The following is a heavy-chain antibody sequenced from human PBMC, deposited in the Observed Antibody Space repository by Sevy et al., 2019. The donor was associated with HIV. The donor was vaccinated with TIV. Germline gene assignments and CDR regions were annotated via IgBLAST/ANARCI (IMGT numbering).Heavy chain of an antibody. J-gene: IGHJ4*02. D-gene: IGHD6-13*01. CDR3: VRAIATADSF. V-gene: IGHV3-7*01. CDR2: INQDGSVN. Sequence: GGSLRLSSVASGFSLNSYWMLWVRQAPGKGLEWVANINQDGSVNYYADSVKGRFTISRDNARNLVSLQMNILRVEDTAVYYCVRAIATADSFWGQGTLVTVSS. CDR1: GFSLNSYW.